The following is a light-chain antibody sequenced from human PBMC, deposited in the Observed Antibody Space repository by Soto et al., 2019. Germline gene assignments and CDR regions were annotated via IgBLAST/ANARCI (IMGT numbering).Light chain of an antibody. CDR2: GAS. J-gene: IGKJ1*01. Sequence: DIQMTQSPSSLSASVGDRVTITCRASQSIITYLNWYQQKPGKAPKLLISGASSLQSGVPSRISGSGSGTDFTLTISSLQPEDFATYYCQQSYINPTTFGQGTKVEIK. CDR1: QSIITY. CDR3: QQSYINPTT. V-gene: IGKV1-39*01.